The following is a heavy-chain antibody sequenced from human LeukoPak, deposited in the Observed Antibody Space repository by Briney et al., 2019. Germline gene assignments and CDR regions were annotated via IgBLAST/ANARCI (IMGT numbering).Heavy chain of an antibody. D-gene: IGHD4-17*01. CDR3: AKDRGLLKYYGDYTYYFDY. CDR2: IRYDGSNK. CDR1: GFTFSSYG. J-gene: IGHJ4*02. V-gene: IGHV3-30*02. Sequence: PGGSLRLSCAASGFTFSSYGMHWVRQGPGKGREWVAFIRYDGSNKYYADSVKGRFTISRDNSKNTLYLQMNSLRAEDTAVYYCAKDRGLLKYYGDYTYYFDYWGQGTLVTVSS.